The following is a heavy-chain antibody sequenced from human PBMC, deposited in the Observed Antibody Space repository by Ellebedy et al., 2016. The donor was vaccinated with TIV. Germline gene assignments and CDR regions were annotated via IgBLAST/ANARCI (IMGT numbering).Heavy chain of an antibody. Sequence: GESLKISCAASGFTFSRYWMHWVRQAPGKGLVWVSRINSDGSSTSYADSVKGRFTISRDNAKDTQYLQMNSLRAEDTAVYYCARDYTPMTTVTVGHFDYWGQGTLVTVSS. CDR1: GFTFSRYW. CDR2: INSDGSST. CDR3: ARDYTPMTTVTVGHFDY. J-gene: IGHJ4*02. D-gene: IGHD4-17*01. V-gene: IGHV3-74*01.